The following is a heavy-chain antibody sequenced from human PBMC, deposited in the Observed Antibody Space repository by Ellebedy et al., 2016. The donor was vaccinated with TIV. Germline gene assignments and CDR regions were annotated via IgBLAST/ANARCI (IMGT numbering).Heavy chain of an antibody. V-gene: IGHV4-31*03. CDR1: GGSISSGDYY. D-gene: IGHD3-22*01. Sequence: MPSETLSLTCPVSGGSISSGDYYWSWIRQHPGKGLEWTGYIYYSGRAYYNPSLKSRVTISLDTSKNQFSLKLGSVTAADTAVYYCARGMKDSSGYFYWYFDLWGRGTLVTVSS. J-gene: IGHJ2*01. CDR2: IYYSGRA. CDR3: ARGMKDSSGYFYWYFDL.